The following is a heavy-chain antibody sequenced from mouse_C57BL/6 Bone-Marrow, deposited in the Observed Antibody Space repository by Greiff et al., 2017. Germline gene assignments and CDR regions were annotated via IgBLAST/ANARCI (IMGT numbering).Heavy chain of an antibody. Sequence: VQLQQSGAELVKPGASVTLSCKASGYPFTEYTIHWVKQRSGQGLEWLGWFYPGSGSIKYNEKFKDKATFTADKSSSTVYMELSRLTSEDSAVYFCARQFAYWGQGTLVTVSA. J-gene: IGHJ3*01. V-gene: IGHV1-62-2*01. CDR1: GYPFTEYT. CDR3: ARQFAY. CDR2: FYPGSGSI.